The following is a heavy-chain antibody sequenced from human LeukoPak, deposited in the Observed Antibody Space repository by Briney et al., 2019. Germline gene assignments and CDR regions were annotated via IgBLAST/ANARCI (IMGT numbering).Heavy chain of an antibody. CDR2: ISGSGGST. CDR3: AKALAGKNYFDY. D-gene: IGHD6-19*01. CDR1: GFTFSSYG. V-gene: IGHV3-23*01. J-gene: IGHJ4*02. Sequence: GGTLRLSCAASGFTFSSYGMSWVRQAPGKGLEWVSAISGSGGSTYYADSVKGRFTISRDNSKNTLYLQMNSLRAEDTAVYYCAKALAGKNYFDYWGQGTLVTVSS.